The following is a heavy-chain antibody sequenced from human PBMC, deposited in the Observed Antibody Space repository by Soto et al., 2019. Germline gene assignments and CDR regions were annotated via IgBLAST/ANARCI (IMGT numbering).Heavy chain of an antibody. V-gene: IGHV3-30*04. D-gene: IGHD4-4*01. CDR1: AFTFRSYT. CDR2: ISYDGSKT. Sequence: QVQLVESGGGVVQPGRSLRLSCAASAFTFRSYTMHWVRQAPGKGLEWVATISYDGSKTNYADSVMGRFTISRDNSKSTLLLQMDSLRPEDTAVYSCARDRDSSYFPPPYYFDSWGQGTLVTVSS. J-gene: IGHJ4*02. CDR3: ARDRDSSYFPPPYYFDS.